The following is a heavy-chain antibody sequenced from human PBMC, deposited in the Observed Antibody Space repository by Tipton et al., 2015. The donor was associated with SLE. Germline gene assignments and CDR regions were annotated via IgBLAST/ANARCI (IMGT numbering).Heavy chain of an antibody. V-gene: IGHV4-59*07. D-gene: IGHD6-19*01. J-gene: IGHJ6*02. Sequence: TLSLTCIVSGDSISNYYWSWIRQPPGMGLEWIGCVYDSGSTNYNPSLKSRVIISVDTSKNQFSLKVSSVNAADTAVYYCARGGSSAWHDFYYGMDVWGHVMDVWGQGTTVTVSS. CDR3: ARGGSSAWHDFYYGMDVWGHVMDV. CDR2: VYDSGST. CDR1: GDSISNYY.